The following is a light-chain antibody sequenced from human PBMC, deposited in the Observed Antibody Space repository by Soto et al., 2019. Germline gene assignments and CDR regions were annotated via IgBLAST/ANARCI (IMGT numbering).Light chain of an antibody. J-gene: IGKJ5*01. CDR1: QSVSSN. Sequence: EIVMTQSPATLSVSPGESATLSCRASQSVSSNLAWHQQTPGQAPRLLIYGASTRATVIPARVSGSGSGTEFTLTLSSLQSEDFAVYYCQQYKNGPPITFGQGTRLETK. CDR2: GAS. V-gene: IGKV3-15*01. CDR3: QQYKNGPPIT.